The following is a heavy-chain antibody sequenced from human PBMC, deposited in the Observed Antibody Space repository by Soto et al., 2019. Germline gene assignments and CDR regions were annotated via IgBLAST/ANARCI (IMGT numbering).Heavy chain of an antibody. J-gene: IGHJ6*02. CDR3: SKDEVRTPSLYAMDV. D-gene: IGHD3-10*01. V-gene: IGHV3-30*18. CDR2: ISYDGSNK. CDR1: WFTFIDHG. Sequence: QRIPCAASWFTFIDHGRRRVLQEPGKGLEWVALISYDGSNKNYADSVKGRFTISRDNSKNTLYLQMNSLRVEDTAVYYCSKDEVRTPSLYAMDVWGQGTTVTVSS.